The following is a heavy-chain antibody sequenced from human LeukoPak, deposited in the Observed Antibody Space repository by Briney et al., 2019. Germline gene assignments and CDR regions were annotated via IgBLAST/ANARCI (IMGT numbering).Heavy chain of an antibody. D-gene: IGHD4-17*01. CDR2: INPNSGGT. Sequence: ASVKVSCKASGYTFTVYYMHWVRQAPGQGLEWMGWINPNSGGTNYAQKFQGRVTMTRDTSISTAYMELSRLRSDDTAVYYCARARMGYGDSDFDYWGQGTLVTVSS. V-gene: IGHV1-2*02. J-gene: IGHJ4*02. CDR1: GYTFTVYY. CDR3: ARARMGYGDSDFDY.